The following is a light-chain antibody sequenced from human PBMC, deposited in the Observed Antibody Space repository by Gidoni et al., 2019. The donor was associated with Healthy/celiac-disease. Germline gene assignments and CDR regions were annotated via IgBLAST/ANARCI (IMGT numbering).Light chain of an antibody. CDR1: QSVSSY. CDR3: QQRSNWRT. J-gene: IGKJ1*01. Sequence: EIVLTQSPATLSLSPGERATLSCRASQSVSSYLAWYQQKPGQAPRLLISDASNMATGIPARFSGSGSGTDFTLTISSLEPEDFAVYYCQQRSNWRTFGQGTKVEIK. CDR2: DAS. V-gene: IGKV3-11*01.